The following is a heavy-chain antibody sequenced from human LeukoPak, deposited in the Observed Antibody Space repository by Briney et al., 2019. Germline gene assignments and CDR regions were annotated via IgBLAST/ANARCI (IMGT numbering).Heavy chain of an antibody. J-gene: IGHJ6*03. Sequence: ASVKVSCKASGGTFSSYAISWVRQAPGQGLEWMGRIIPIFGTANYAQKLQGRVTITTDESTSTAYMEPSSLRSEDTAVYYCATVIVGAPAYYYYYMDVWGKGTTVTVSS. CDR1: GGTFSSYA. V-gene: IGHV1-69*05. CDR2: IIPIFGTA. D-gene: IGHD1-26*01. CDR3: ATVIVGAPAYYYYYMDV.